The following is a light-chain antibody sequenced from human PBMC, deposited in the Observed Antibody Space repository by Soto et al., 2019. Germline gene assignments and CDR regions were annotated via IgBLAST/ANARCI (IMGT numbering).Light chain of an antibody. CDR2: DAS. J-gene: IGKJ5*01. Sequence: DIQITQSPSTLSASVGDRVTITCRASQSIGTWLAWYQQKPGKAPKFLIYDASSLKSGVPSRFSGSGSGTEFTLTISSLQPDDFATYYCQQYNSYPITFGQGTRLEIK. CDR3: QQYNSYPIT. CDR1: QSIGTW. V-gene: IGKV1-5*01.